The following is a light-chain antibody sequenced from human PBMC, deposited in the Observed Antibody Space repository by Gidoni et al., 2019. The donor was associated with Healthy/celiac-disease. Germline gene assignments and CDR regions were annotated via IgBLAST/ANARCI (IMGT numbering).Light chain of an antibody. CDR2: GAS. CDR3: QQYGSSPET. V-gene: IGKV3-20*01. CDR1: QSVRSRY. J-gene: IGKJ2*01. Sequence: EIVLTQPPGTLSLSPGERATLSCRASQSVRSRYLAWYQQKPGRAPRLLIYGASSRATGIPDRFSGSGSGTDFTLTISRLEPEDFAVYYCQQYGSSPETFXQXTKLEIK.